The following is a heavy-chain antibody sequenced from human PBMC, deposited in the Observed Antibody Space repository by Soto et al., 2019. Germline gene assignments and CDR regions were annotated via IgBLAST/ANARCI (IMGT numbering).Heavy chain of an antibody. D-gene: IGHD3-22*01. V-gene: IGHV3-33*01. J-gene: IGHJ5*02. Sequence: PGGSLRLSCAASGFTSSSYGMHLVRQAPGKGLECVAVIWYDGSNKYYADSVKGRFTISRDNSTNTLYLPMNSLRAEDTAVYYCARLAYYYDTSGYYSDNWTAPRGPANPV. CDR1: GFTSSSYG. CDR3: ARLAYYYDTSGYYSDNWTAP. CDR2: IWYDGSNK.